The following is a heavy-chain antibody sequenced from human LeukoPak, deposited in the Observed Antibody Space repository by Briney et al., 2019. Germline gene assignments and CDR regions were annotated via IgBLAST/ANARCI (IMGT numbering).Heavy chain of an antibody. CDR3: ARDHSSSGWPRGGAFDI. D-gene: IGHD6-19*01. CDR2: TYYRSKWYN. Sequence: SQTLSLTCAISGDSVSSNSAAWNWIRQSPSRGLEWLGRTYYRSKWYNDCAVSVKSRITINPDTSKNQFSLQLNSVTPEDTAVYYCARDHSSSGWPRGGAFDIWGQGTMVTVSS. V-gene: IGHV6-1*01. J-gene: IGHJ3*02. CDR1: GDSVSSNSAA.